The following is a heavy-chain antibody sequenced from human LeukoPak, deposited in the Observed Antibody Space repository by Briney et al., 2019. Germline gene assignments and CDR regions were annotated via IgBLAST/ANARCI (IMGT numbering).Heavy chain of an antibody. J-gene: IGHJ6*02. D-gene: IGHD2-15*01. CDR3: ARDPRVDHSGMDV. V-gene: IGHV3-48*02. Sequence: GGSLRLSCAASGFSFSDFSMNWVRQAPGKGLEWVSYITSSSNTIYYADSVKGRFTISRDNAKNSLYLQMNSLRDEDTAVYYCARDPRVDHSGMDVWGQGTTVTVSS. CDR1: GFSFSDFS. CDR2: ITSSSNTI.